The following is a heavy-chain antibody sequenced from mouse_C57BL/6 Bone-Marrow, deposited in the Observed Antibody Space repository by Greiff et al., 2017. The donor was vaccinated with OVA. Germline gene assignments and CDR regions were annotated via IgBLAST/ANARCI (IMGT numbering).Heavy chain of an antibody. CDR1: GYTFTDYN. CDR3: ARLYSNHYFDY. CDR2: INPNNGGT. V-gene: IGHV1-18*01. J-gene: IGHJ2*01. D-gene: IGHD2-5*01. Sequence: VQLQQSGPELVKPGASVKIPCKASGYTFTDYNMDWVKQSHGKSLEWIGDINPNNGGTNYNQKFKGKATLTVDKSSSTAYMELRSLTSEDTAVYYCARLYSNHYFDYWGQGTTLTVSS.